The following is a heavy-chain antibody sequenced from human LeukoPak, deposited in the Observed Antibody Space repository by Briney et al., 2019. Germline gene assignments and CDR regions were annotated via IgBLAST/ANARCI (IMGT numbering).Heavy chain of an antibody. CDR1: GGSFTGYY. Sequence: PSETLSLTCAVYGGSFTGYYWTWIRQPPGKGLEWIGSIYYSGSTYYNPSLKSRVTISVDTSKNQFSLKLSSVTAADTAVYYCARDQCSSTSCYKIDYWGQGTLVTVSS. J-gene: IGHJ4*02. CDR3: ARDQCSSTSCYKIDY. D-gene: IGHD2-2*02. CDR2: IYYSGST. V-gene: IGHV4-34*01.